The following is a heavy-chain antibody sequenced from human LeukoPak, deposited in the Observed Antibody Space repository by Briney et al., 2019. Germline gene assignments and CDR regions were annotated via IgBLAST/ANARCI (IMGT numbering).Heavy chain of an antibody. CDR1: GGSISSGGYY. CDR3: ARDHIVVVVAATPGFYYYYGMDV. J-gene: IGHJ6*02. Sequence: SETLSLTCTVSGGSISSGGYYRSWIRQHPGKGLEWIGYIYYSGSTYYNPSLKSRVTISVGTSKNQFSLKLSSVTAADTAVYYCARDHIVVVVAATPGFYYYYGMDVWGQGTTVTVSS. V-gene: IGHV4-31*03. CDR2: IYYSGST. D-gene: IGHD2-15*01.